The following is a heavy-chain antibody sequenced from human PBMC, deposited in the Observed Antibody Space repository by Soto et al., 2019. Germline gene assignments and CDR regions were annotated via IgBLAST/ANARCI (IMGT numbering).Heavy chain of an antibody. V-gene: IGHV1-69*01. CDR2: IIPIFGTA. CDR3: ARDLTRGTRSGIFDY. CDR1: GGTFSSYA. Sequence: QVQLVQSGAEVKKPGSSVKVSCKASGGTFSSYAISWVRQAPGQGLEWMGGIIPIFGTANYAQKFQGRVMITADESTSTAYMELSSLRSEDTAVYYCARDLTRGTRSGIFDYWGQGTLVTVSS. J-gene: IGHJ4*02. D-gene: IGHD6-25*01.